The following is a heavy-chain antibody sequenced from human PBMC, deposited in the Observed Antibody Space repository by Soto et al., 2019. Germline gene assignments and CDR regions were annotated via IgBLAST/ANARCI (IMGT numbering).Heavy chain of an antibody. CDR3: ARDPSGSYLGVY. CDR2: ISYDGSNK. V-gene: IGHV3-30-3*01. Sequence: GGSLRLSCAASGFTFSSYAMHWVRQAPGKGLEWVAVISYDGSNKYYADSVKGRFTISRDNSKNTLYLQMNSLRAEDTAVYYCARDPSGSYLGVYWGQGTLVTVSS. D-gene: IGHD1-26*01. J-gene: IGHJ4*02. CDR1: GFTFSSYA.